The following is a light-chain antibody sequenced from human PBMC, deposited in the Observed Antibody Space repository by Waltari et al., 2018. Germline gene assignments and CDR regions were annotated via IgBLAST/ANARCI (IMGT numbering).Light chain of an antibody. CDR3: QNHERLPAT. J-gene: IGKJ1*01. CDR2: AGS. V-gene: IGKV3-20*01. CDR1: QSISKY. Sequence: VLTQSPGTLSLSPGERATLSYRASQSISKYLVWYQQRPGHSPRLLIYAGSTRAAGIPDRFSGSGYGTDFTLTISRLEPEDFAMYYCQNHERLPATFGQGTKVEFK.